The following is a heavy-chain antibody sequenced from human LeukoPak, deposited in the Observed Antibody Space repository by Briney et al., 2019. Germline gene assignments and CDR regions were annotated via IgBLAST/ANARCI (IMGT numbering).Heavy chain of an antibody. D-gene: IGHD6-6*01. CDR3: ARARWQLVPYFDS. J-gene: IGHJ4*02. V-gene: IGHV1-2*02. Sequence: GSSVKVSFKASGYTFTDYYMHGVRPPPCQGREWMGWINPNSGGTNIAQKFQRRVAMTRDTSISTAYMELGSLRSDATAVYYCARARWQLVPYFDSWDQETLVTVSS. CDR2: INPNSGGT. CDR1: GYTFTDYY.